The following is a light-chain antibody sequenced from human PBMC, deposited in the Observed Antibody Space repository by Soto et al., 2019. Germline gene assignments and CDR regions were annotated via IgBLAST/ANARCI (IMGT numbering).Light chain of an antibody. CDR1: NIGSKS. V-gene: IGLV3-21*02. CDR3: QVWDNGSDHYV. Sequence: SYELTQPPSVSVAPGQTASIACGGDNIGSKSVHWYQQKPGQAPVLVVFDDTDRPSGIPERFSGSNSGNTATLTISRVEVGDEADYYCQVWDNGSDHYVFGVGTKV. CDR2: DDT. J-gene: IGLJ1*01.